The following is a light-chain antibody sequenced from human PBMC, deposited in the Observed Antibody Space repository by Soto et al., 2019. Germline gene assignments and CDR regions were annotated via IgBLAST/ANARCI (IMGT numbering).Light chain of an antibody. CDR2: KAS. Sequence: DIQMTQSPSTLSASVGDRVTITCRASQSISNWLAWYQQKPGKAPKLLIYKASSLESGVPSRFTGSGSGTEFTLTFSSLQPDDFATYYCQQYDTYWTFGQGTKVVIK. CDR3: QQYDTYWT. CDR1: QSISNW. V-gene: IGKV1-5*03. J-gene: IGKJ1*01.